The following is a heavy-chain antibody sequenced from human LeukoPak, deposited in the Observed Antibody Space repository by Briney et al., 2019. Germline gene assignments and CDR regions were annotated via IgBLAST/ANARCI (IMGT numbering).Heavy chain of an antibody. CDR1: GGSFSGYY. D-gene: IGHD3-3*01. J-gene: IGHJ6*02. V-gene: IGHV4-34*01. CDR2: INHSGST. CDR3: ARGHAGITIFGPPRIYGMDV. Sequence: SETLSLTCAVYGGSFSGYYWSWIRQPPGKGLEWIGEINHSGSTNYNPSPKSRVTISVDTSKNQFSLKLSSVTAADTAVYYCARGHAGITIFGPPRIYGMDVWGQGTTVTVSS.